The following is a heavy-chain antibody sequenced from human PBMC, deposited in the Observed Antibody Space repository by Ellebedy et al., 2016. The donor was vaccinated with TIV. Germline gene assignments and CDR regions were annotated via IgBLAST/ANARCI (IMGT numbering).Heavy chain of an antibody. D-gene: IGHD3-3*01. Sequence: MPSETLSLTCTVSGGSISSYYWSWIRQPPGKGLEWIGYIYYSGSTNYNPSLKSRVTISVDTSKNQFSLKLSSVTAADTAVYYCARQVRVGVVGVTYYYFDYWGQGTLVTVSS. J-gene: IGHJ4*02. V-gene: IGHV4-59*08. CDR1: GGSISSYY. CDR3: ARQVRVGVVGVTYYYFDY. CDR2: IYYSGST.